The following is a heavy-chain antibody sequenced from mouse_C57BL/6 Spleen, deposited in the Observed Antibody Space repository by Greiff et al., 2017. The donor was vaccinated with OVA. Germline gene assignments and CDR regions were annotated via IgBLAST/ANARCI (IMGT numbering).Heavy chain of an antibody. CDR1: GYTFTSYW. V-gene: IGHV1-62-3*01. CDR3: AISGSTTVVATYFDV. J-gene: IGHJ1*03. CDR2: IDPKGGGT. D-gene: IGHD1-1*01. Sequence: QVQLQQPGAELVKPGDSVQLSSKASGYTFTSYWMHWVKQRPGRGLEWIGRIDPKGGGTKYHEKFKSKATLTVDKPSRTSYMQLSSLTSEDSAVYYCAISGSTTVVATYFDVWGTGTTVTVSS.